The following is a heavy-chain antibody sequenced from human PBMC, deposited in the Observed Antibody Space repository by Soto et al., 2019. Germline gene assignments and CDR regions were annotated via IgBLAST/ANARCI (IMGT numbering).Heavy chain of an antibody. CDR2: IWYDGSNK. D-gene: IGHD1-26*01. V-gene: IGHV3-33*01. CDR3: ARWNLVGPTIDAFDL. CDR1: GFTFSSNG. J-gene: IGHJ3*01. Sequence: AGSLRLSCAASGFTFSSNGMHWVRKDQGKGLEWVAIIWYDGSNKNYADSVKGRFTISRDNSKNTLYLQMNSLRAEDTAVYYCARWNLVGPTIDAFDLWGQGTMVTVSS.